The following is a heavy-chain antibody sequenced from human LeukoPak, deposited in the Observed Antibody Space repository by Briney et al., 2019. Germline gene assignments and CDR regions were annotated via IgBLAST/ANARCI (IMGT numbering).Heavy chain of an antibody. CDR1: AFTFNTFD. V-gene: IGHV3-48*03. J-gene: IGHJ4*02. CDR2: ISSSGSTI. CDR3: ARDRSGFSGYDFFDY. D-gene: IGHD5-12*01. Sequence: GGSLRLSCSVSAFTFNTFDNFAMNWVRQAPGKGLEWVSYISSSGSTIYYADSVKGRFTISRDNAKNSLYLQMNSLRAEDTAVYYCARDRSGFSGYDFFDYWGQGTLVTVSS.